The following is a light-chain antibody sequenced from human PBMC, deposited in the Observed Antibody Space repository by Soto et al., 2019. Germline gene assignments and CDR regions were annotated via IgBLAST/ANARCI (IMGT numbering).Light chain of an antibody. CDR1: LRVSSY. Sequence: VVTQSPPTLSLSPGERATLSCRTSLRVSSYLAWYQQKPGQAPRLLIYDASNRATGIPARFTGSGSGTDFNLTISTLEPADFADYYCQQRQYWPPITFGQGTRLEIK. V-gene: IGKV3-11*01. J-gene: IGKJ5*01. CDR2: DAS. CDR3: QQRQYWPPIT.